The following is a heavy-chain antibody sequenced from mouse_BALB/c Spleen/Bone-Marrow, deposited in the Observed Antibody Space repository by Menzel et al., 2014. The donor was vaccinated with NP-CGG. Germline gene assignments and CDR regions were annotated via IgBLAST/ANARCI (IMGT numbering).Heavy chain of an antibody. CDR2: ISGSGSST. J-gene: IGHJ2*01. V-gene: IGHV5-6-3*01. CDR1: GFTFSGYG. D-gene: IGHD3-3*01. CDR3: ARGRDWFDY. Sequence: EVMLVESGGGLVQPGGSLKLSCAASGFTFSGYGMSWVRQTPDKGLELVATISGSGSSTYYPDSVKGRFTISRDNARNTLYLQMSSLKSGDTAMYYCARGRDWFDYWGQGTTLTVSS.